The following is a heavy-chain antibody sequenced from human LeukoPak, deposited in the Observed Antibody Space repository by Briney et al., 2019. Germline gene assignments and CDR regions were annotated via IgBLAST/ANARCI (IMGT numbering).Heavy chain of an antibody. CDR1: GFTFSNFW. D-gene: IGHD3-16*01. CDR2: INGDGSET. V-gene: IGHV3-74*01. J-gene: IGHJ4*02. CDR3: ARVRRGDDFNPFDY. Sequence: GGSLRLSCAASGFTFSNFWIHWVRHAPGKGLVWVSRINGDGSETIHADSVKGRFTISRDNAKNTLYLQMNSLRTEDTAVYYCARVRRGDDFNPFDYWGQGTLVTVSS.